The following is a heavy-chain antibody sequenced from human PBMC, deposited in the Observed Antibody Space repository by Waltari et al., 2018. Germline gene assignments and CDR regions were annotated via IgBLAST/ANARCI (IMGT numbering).Heavy chain of an antibody. D-gene: IGHD6-19*01. Sequence: VQLVQSGGGLVQPGRSLRLSCAASGFTFDDYAMHWVRQAPGKGLEWVSGISWNSGSIGYADSVKGRFTISRDNAKNSLYLQMNSLRAEDTALYYCAKDPGIAVAGPQFDYWGQGTLVTVSS. CDR3: AKDPGIAVAGPQFDY. V-gene: IGHV3-9*01. CDR1: GFTFDDYA. J-gene: IGHJ4*02. CDR2: ISWNSGSI.